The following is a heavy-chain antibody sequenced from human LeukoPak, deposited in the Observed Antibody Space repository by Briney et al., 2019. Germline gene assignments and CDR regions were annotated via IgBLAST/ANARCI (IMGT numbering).Heavy chain of an antibody. V-gene: IGHV4-39*07. Sequence: SETLSLTCTVSGGSISSSSYYWGWIRQPPGKGLEWIGEINHSGSTNYNPSLKSRVTISVDTSKNQFSLKLTSVTAADTAVYYCARGLDRSKTGYWGQGSLVTVSS. CDR2: INHSGST. CDR1: GGSISSSSYY. J-gene: IGHJ4*02. D-gene: IGHD3-22*01. CDR3: ARGLDRSKTGY.